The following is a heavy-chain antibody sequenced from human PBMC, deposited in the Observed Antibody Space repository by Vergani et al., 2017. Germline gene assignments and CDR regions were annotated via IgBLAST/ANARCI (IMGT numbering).Heavy chain of an antibody. D-gene: IGHD6-6*01. CDR2: IYDSRNN. CDR1: GMSISNNNYY. Sequence: QLQLQESGPRLVKPSETLSLTCSLSGMSISNNNYYWGWIRQPPGKGLEWIGSIYDSRNNNYSPSFKSRVSISVDPSKNQFSLNLTSVTAADTAVYYCARHLRQLARNDVFDIWGHGTLVTVSS. V-gene: IGHV4-39*01. J-gene: IGHJ3*02. CDR3: ARHLRQLARNDVFDI.